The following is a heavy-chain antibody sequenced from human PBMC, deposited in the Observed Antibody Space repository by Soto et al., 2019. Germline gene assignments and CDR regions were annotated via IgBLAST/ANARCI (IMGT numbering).Heavy chain of an antibody. Sequence: GASVKVSCKASGYTFTGYYMHWVRQAPGQGLEWMGWINPNSGGTNYAQKFQGWVTMTRDTSISTAYMELSRLRSDDTAVYYCARDRENRYNWNYHYYGMDVWGQGTTVTVS. CDR3: ARDRENRYNWNYHYYGMDV. D-gene: IGHD1-20*01. V-gene: IGHV1-2*04. CDR1: GYTFTGYY. J-gene: IGHJ6*02. CDR2: INPNSGGT.